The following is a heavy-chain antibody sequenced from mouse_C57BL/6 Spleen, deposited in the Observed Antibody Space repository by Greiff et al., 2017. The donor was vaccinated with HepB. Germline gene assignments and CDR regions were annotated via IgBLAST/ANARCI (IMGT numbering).Heavy chain of an antibody. J-gene: IGHJ3*01. V-gene: IGHV1-50*01. CDR1: GYTFTSYW. Sequence: VQLQQPGAELVKPGASVKLSCKASGYTFTSYWMQWVKQRPGQGLEWIGEIDPSDSYTNYNQKFKGKATLTVDTSSSTAYMQLSSLTSEYSAVYYCATWTWTLFAYWGQGTLVTVSA. CDR3: ATWTWTLFAY. CDR2: IDPSDSYT.